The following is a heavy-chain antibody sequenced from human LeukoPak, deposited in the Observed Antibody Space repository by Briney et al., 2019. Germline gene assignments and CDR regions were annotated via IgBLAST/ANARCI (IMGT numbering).Heavy chain of an antibody. CDR2: TVGGGDGT. V-gene: IGHV3-23*01. CDR3: ARQEIRDSTISGVYYPYYLGS. Sequence: GGSLRLSCAASGFTFSSTSMSWVRQAPGKGLEWVAVTVGGGDGTYYADSVRGRFTISRDNSKNTLYLQMNSLRAEDTAVYYCARQEIRDSTISGVYYPYYLGSWGQGTLVTVSS. CDR1: GFTFSSTS. J-gene: IGHJ4*02. D-gene: IGHD3-22*01.